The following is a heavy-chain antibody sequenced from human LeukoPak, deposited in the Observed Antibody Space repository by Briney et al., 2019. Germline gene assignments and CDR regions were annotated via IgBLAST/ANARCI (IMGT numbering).Heavy chain of an antibody. Sequence: GGSLRLSCAASGFTFSSYWMSWVRQAPGKGLEWVANVKEDGSEKYYVDSVKGRFTISRDNAKNSLYLQMNSLRAEDTAVYYCARILVYGSGAEAFDYWGQGTLVTVSS. V-gene: IGHV3-7*01. CDR1: GFTFSSYW. D-gene: IGHD3-10*01. CDR3: ARILVYGSGAEAFDY. CDR2: VKEDGSEK. J-gene: IGHJ4*02.